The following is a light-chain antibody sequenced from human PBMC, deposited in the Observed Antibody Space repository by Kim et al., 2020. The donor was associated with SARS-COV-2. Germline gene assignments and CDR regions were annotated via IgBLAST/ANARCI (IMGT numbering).Light chain of an antibody. CDR1: SIGIKT. V-gene: IGLV3-21*04. Sequence: SYELTQAPSVSVAPGETAKITCVENSIGIKTAHWYQQKPGQAPLLVIYYNDDRPSEIPERFSGSNSGNTATLTINRVEAEDEADYYCQAWGPTNDRRGFGGGTQLTVL. J-gene: IGLJ3*02. CDR3: QAWGPTNDRRG. CDR2: YND.